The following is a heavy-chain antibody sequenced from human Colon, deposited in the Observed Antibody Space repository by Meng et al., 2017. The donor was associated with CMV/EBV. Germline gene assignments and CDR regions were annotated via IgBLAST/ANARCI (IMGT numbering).Heavy chain of an antibody. CDR1: GFTVSSNF. V-gene: IGHV3-23*01. Sequence: GESLKISCATSGFTVSSNFMTWVRQTPGKGLEWVSSISGSGDNTYYADSVKGRFTISRDNSKNTLYLQMNSLRAEDTALYYCAKRSTAMVSWGQGTLVTVSS. CDR3: AKRSTAMVS. D-gene: IGHD5-18*01. J-gene: IGHJ4*02. CDR2: ISGSGDNT.